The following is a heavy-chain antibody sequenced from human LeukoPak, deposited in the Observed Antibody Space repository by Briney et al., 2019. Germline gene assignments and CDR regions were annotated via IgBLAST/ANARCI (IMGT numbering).Heavy chain of an antibody. CDR2: ISGGST. CDR3: AKAPVTTCRGAFCYPFDY. D-gene: IGHD2-15*01. Sequence: GGSLRLSCAASGFTVSSNEMSWVRQAPGKGLEWVSSISGGSTYYADSRKGRFTISRDNSKNTLYLQMNSLRAEDTAVYYCAKAPVTTCRGAFCYPFDYWGLGTLVTVSS. V-gene: IGHV3-38-3*01. J-gene: IGHJ4*02. CDR1: GFTVSSNE.